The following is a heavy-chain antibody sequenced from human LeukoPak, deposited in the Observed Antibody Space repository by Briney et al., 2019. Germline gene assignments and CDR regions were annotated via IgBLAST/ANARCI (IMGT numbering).Heavy chain of an antibody. CDR3: ARDQRSTEYYYYYYMDV. D-gene: IGHD2-15*01. CDR2: IYYSGST. V-gene: IGHV4-31*03. CDR1: GGSISSGGNY. Sequence: SETLSLTCTVSGGSISSGGNYWSWIRQHPGKGLEWIGYIYYSGSTYYNPSLKSRVTISVDTSKNQFSLKLSSVTAADTAVYYCARDQRSTEYYYYYYMDVWGKGTTVTVSS. J-gene: IGHJ6*03.